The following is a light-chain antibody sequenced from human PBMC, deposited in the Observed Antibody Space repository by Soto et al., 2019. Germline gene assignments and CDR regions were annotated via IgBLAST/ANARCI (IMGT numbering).Light chain of an antibody. CDR1: SDDVGGFNY. Sequence: QSVLTQPASVSGSPGQSITIPRTGTSDDVGGFNYVDWYQHHPGKAPKVLIYDVSNRPSWISDRFSGSKSGNTASLTISGLQAEDEADYFCSSYTTTSTLVFGVGTKLTVL. CDR2: DVS. J-gene: IGLJ2*01. CDR3: SSYTTTSTLV. V-gene: IGLV2-14*03.